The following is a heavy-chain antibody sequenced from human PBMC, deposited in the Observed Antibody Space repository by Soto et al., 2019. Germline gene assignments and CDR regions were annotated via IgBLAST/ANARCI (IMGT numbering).Heavy chain of an antibody. CDR1: GFTFSSYA. Sequence: PGGSLRLSCAASGFTFSSYAMHWVRQAPGKGLEWVAVISYDGSNKYYPDSVKGRFTISRDNSKNTLYLQMNSLRAEDTAVYYCGRDVLQWRDYNWFDPWGQGTLVTSPQ. V-gene: IGHV3-30-3*01. CDR3: GRDVLQWRDYNWFDP. D-gene: IGHD6-19*01. CDR2: ISYDGSNK. J-gene: IGHJ5*02.